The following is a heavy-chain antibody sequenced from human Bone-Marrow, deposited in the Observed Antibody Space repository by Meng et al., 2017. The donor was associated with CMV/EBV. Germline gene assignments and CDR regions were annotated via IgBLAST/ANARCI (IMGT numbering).Heavy chain of an antibody. CDR3: VKGTGYDILTGYLDY. J-gene: IGHJ4*02. CDR1: GFTFSTYW. D-gene: IGHD3-9*01. V-gene: IGHV3-74*03. Sequence: GESLKISCAASGFTFSTYWMHWVRQVPGKGLVWVSRTNSDGSSRTYADSVKGRFTISRDNDRNSVYLLMDSLRVEDTAKYYCVKGTGYDILTGYLDYWGRGALVTVSS. CDR2: TNSDGSSR.